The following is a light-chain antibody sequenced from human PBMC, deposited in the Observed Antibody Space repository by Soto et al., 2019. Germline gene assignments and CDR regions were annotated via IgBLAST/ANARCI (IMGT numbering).Light chain of an antibody. J-gene: IGKJ1*01. CDR1: QAVGRY. CDR2: GAS. Sequence: AIRMTQSPASLSASAGDRVAIACRASQAVGRYLAWYQQKPGQAPKLLIYGASTWQSGVPSRFSGGGSGTDFTLTISCLQSEDFATYYCQHYKNYPWTFGQGTKVEIK. CDR3: QHYKNYPWT. V-gene: IGKV1-8*01.